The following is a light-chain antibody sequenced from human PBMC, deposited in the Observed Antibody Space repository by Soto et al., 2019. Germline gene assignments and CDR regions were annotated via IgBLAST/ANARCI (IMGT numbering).Light chain of an antibody. CDR1: QSVSSNY. CDR2: GAS. CDR3: QQYNNWPWT. V-gene: IGKV3-20*01. J-gene: IGKJ1*01. Sequence: EILLTQSPGTLSLSPGERATLSCRASQSVSSNYLAWYQQKPGQAPRLLIYGASSRATGIPDRLSGSGYGTDFTITISSMKYEDFEVYYCQQYNNWPWTFGQGTKVDIK.